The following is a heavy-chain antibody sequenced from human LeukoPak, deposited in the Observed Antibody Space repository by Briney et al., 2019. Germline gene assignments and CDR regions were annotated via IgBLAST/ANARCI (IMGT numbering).Heavy chain of an antibody. V-gene: IGHV4-34*01. J-gene: IGHJ3*02. CDR2: INHSGST. D-gene: IGHD4-17*01. CDR1: GGSFSGYY. CDR3: ARASKGLRRRWRDDAFDI. Sequence: KPSETLSLTCAVYGGSFSGYYWSWIRQPPGKGLEWIGEINHSGSTNYNPSLKSRVTISVDTSKNQFSLKLSSVTAADTAVYYCARASKGLRRRWRDDAFDIWGQGTMVTVSS.